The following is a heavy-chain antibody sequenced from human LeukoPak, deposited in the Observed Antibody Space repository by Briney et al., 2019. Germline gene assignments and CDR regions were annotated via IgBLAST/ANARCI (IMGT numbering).Heavy chain of an antibody. V-gene: IGHV5-51*01. J-gene: IGHJ5*02. Sequence: GESLKISCKISGYRLTNNWIGWVRQVPGKGLEWMGLIYPGDSDTRYSPSFQGQVTFSVDASISTAYLQLSGLGASDTAIYYCVRFALTSSLDHWGQGTLVTVSS. CDR2: IYPGDSDT. D-gene: IGHD6-13*01. CDR1: GYRLTNNW. CDR3: VRFALTSSLDH.